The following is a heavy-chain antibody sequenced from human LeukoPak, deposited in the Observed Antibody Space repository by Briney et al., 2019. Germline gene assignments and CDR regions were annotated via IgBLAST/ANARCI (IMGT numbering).Heavy chain of an antibody. J-gene: IGHJ4*02. D-gene: IGHD1-14*01. CDR3: AREAGVVGTTDFDY. CDR2: INPNSGGT. CDR1: GYTFTGYY. Sequence: ASVKVSCKASGYTFTGYYMHWVRQAPGQGPEWMGWINPNSGGTNYAQKFQGRVTMTRDTSISTAYMELSRLTSDDTAVYYCAREAGVVGTTDFDYWRQGTLVTVSS. V-gene: IGHV1-2*02.